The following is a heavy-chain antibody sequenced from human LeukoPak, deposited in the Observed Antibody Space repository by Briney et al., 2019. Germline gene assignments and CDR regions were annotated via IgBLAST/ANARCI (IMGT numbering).Heavy chain of an antibody. V-gene: IGHV3-23*01. J-gene: IGHJ5*02. CDR3: AKTTSVYGSGDDYSDATNWFDP. CDR1: GFTFRRCA. Sequence: GGSLRLSCAASGFTFRRCAMNWVRQAPGKGLEWISAISGSDNNTYYADSVKGRFTISRDNSKNTLYLQMNSLRAEDTAMYYCAKTTSVYGSGDDYSDATNWFDPWGQGTLVTVSS. D-gene: IGHD3-10*01. CDR2: ISGSDNNT.